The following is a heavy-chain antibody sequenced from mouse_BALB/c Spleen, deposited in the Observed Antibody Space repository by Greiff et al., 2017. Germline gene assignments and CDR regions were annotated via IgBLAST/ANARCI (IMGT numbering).Heavy chain of an antibody. CDR2: ISTYYGDA. D-gene: IGHD2-2*01. CDR3: ARNGYDWCAY. J-gene: IGHJ3*01. V-gene: IGHV1S137*01. Sequence: VQLQQSGAELVRPGVSVKISCKGSGYTFTDYAMHWVKQSHAKSLEWIGVISTYYGDASYNQKFKGKATMTVDKSSSTAYMELARLTSEDSAIYYCARNGYDWCAYWGQGTLVTVSA. CDR1: GYTFTDYA.